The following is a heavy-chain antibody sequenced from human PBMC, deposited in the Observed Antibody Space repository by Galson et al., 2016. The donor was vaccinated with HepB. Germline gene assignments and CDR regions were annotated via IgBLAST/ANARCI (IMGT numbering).Heavy chain of an antibody. V-gene: IGHV3-21*01. D-gene: IGHD3-3*01. CDR1: GFTFSIYS. Sequence: SLRLSCAASGFTFSIYSMNWVRQAPGKGLEWVSSISSSSRYIYYADSLKGRFTIPRDNAKNSLYLQMNSLSAEDTAVYYCARGHYDFWSGPSRRAFDIWGQGTMVTVAS. CDR3: ARGHYDFWSGPSRRAFDI. CDR2: ISSSSRYI. J-gene: IGHJ3*02.